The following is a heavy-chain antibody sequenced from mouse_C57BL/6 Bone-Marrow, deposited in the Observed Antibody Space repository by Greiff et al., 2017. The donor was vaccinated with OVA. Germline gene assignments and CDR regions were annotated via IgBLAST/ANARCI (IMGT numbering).Heavy chain of an antibody. CDR1: GYTFTDYA. CDR3: ARGDLIYYYGSSFLFAY. D-gene: IGHD1-1*01. Sequence: VQLQESGPELVRPGVSVKISCKGSGYTFTDYAMHWVKQSHAKSLEWIGVISTYYGDASYNQKVQDKATMTVAKSSSTAYMELARLTSEDSAVYYCARGDLIYYYGSSFLFAYWGQGTLVTVAA. J-gene: IGHJ3*01. V-gene: IGHV1-67*01. CDR2: ISTYYGDA.